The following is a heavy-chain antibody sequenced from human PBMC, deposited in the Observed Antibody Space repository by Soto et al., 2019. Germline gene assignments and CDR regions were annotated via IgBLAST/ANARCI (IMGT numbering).Heavy chain of an antibody. CDR2: INHSGGGT. Sequence: QVQLVQSGAEVKKPGASVMLSCKPSGYIFTSYYIHWVRQAPGQGLEWMGIINHSGGGTTYAQKFQGLVTMTRDTSTSTVYRELSSLRSEDTAVYYCARARPKGYIYEDYWGHGTLVTVSS. CDR3: ARARPKGYIYEDY. V-gene: IGHV1-46*01. CDR1: GYIFTSYY. D-gene: IGHD5-18*01. J-gene: IGHJ4*01.